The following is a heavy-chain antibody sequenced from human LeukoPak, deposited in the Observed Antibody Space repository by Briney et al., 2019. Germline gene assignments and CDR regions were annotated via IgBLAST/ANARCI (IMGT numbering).Heavy chain of an antibody. CDR2: IVVGSGNT. CDR3: AAVGGTTVTTVFAFDI. V-gene: IGHV1-58*02. D-gene: IGHD4-17*01. J-gene: IGHJ3*02. CDR1: GFTFTSSA. Sequence: ASVKVSCKASGFTFTSSAMQWVRQARGQRLEWIGWIVVGSGNTNYAQKFQERVTITRDTSTSTAYMELSSLRSEDTAVYYCAAVGGTTVTTVFAFDIWGQGTMVTVSS.